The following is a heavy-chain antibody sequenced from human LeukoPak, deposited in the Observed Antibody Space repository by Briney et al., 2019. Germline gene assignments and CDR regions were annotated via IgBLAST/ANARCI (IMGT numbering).Heavy chain of an antibody. J-gene: IGHJ6*02. CDR3: AREVVLWFGELFAPPPSAYYYGMDV. D-gene: IGHD3-10*01. V-gene: IGHV1-8*01. Sequence: ASVKVSCKASGYTFTSYDMNWVRQATGQGLEWMGWMNPNSGNTGYAQKFQGRVTMTRNTSISTAYMELSSLRSEDPAVYYCAREVVLWFGELFAPPPSAYYYGMDVWGQGTTVTVSS. CDR1: GYTFTSYD. CDR2: MNPNSGNT.